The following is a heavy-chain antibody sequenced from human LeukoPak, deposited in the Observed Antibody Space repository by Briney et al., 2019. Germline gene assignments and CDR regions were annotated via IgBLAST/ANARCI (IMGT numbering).Heavy chain of an antibody. J-gene: IGHJ3*02. V-gene: IGHV4-39*07. Sequence: PSETLSLTCTVSGGSVSSTHYWGGIRQPPGKGLERIGSIYYGGSTYYNAALRSRVTTSVDTSKNQFSLKLSSVTAADTAVYYCARWRYDFWSGRHDAFDIWGQGTMVTVSS. CDR3: ARWRYDFWSGRHDAFDI. D-gene: IGHD3-3*01. CDR1: GGSVSSTHY. CDR2: IYYGGST.